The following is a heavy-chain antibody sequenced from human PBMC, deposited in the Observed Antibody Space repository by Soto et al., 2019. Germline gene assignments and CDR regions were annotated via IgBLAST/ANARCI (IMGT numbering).Heavy chain of an antibody. CDR1: GGSFSGYY. CDR3: ARGGYDSSGYYYGVDY. Sequence: QVQLQLWGAGLLKPSETLSLTCAVYGGSFSGYYWSWIRQPPGKGLEWIGEINHSGSTNYNPSLKSRVTIAVDTSKNQFSLKLSSVNAADTAVYYCARGGYDSSGYYYGVDYWGQGTLVTVSP. CDR2: INHSGST. D-gene: IGHD3-22*01. V-gene: IGHV4-34*01. J-gene: IGHJ4*02.